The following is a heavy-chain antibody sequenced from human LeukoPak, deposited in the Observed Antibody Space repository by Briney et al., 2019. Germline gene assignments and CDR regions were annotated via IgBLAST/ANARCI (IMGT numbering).Heavy chain of an antibody. J-gene: IGHJ4*02. CDR2: ISGSGGST. Sequence: PGGSLRLSCAASGFTFSSYAMSWVRQAPGKGLEWVSAISGSGGSTYYADSVKGRFTISGDNSKNTLYLQMNSLRAEDTAVYYCAKDPSSSWYGEDYWGQGTLVTVSS. CDR3: AKDPSSSWYGEDY. V-gene: IGHV3-23*01. D-gene: IGHD6-13*01. CDR1: GFTFSSYA.